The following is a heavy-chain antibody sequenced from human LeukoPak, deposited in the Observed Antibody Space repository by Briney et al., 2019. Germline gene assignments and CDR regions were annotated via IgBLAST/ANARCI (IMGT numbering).Heavy chain of an antibody. J-gene: IGHJ6*03. V-gene: IGHV3-30*18. CDR2: ISYDGSNK. Sequence: GGSLRLSCAASGFTFSSYGMHWVRQAPGKGLEWVAVISYDGSNKYYADSVKGRFTISRDNSKNTLYLEVISLTAEDTAVYYCAKVKGKQTGLWSDYYYYMDVWGKGTTVTVSS. CDR1: GFTFSSYG. CDR3: AKVKGKQTGLWSDYYYYMDV. D-gene: IGHD5-18*01.